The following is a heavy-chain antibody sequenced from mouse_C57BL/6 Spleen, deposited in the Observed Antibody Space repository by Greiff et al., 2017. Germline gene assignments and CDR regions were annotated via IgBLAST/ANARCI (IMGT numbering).Heavy chain of an antibody. J-gene: IGHJ4*01. V-gene: IGHV1-22*01. CDR3: ATYYYGSSYKGYYAMDY. CDR1: GYTLTDYN. CDR2: INPNNGGT. D-gene: IGHD1-1*01. Sequence: EVQLQQSGPELVKPGASVKMSCKASGYTLTDYNMHWVKQSHGKSLEWIGYINPNNGGTSYNQKFKGKATLTVNKSSSTAYMELRSLTSEDSAVYYCATYYYGSSYKGYYAMDYWGQGTSVTVSS.